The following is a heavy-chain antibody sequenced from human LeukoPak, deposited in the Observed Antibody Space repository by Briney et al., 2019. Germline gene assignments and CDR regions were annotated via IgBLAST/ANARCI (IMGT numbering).Heavy chain of an antibody. D-gene: IGHD5-18*01. CDR3: ARGKSYGPYFDY. J-gene: IGHJ4*02. Sequence: PSETLSLTCTVSGGSVSSGNYYWSWIRQPPGKGLEWIGYIYYSGSTNYNPSLKSRVTISVDTSKNQFSLKLSSVTAADAAVYYCARGKSYGPYFDYWGQGTLVTVSS. CDR1: GGSVSSGNYY. CDR2: IYYSGST. V-gene: IGHV4-61*01.